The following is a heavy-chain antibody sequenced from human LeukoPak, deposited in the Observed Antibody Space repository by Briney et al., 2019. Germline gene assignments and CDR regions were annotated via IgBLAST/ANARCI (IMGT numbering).Heavy chain of an antibody. CDR1: GFTLSSLW. V-gene: IGHV3-7*01. CDR3: ARGGYTPSYFWVY. D-gene: IGHD3-16*01. CDR2: IKQDGSEK. Sequence: GGSLRLSCAASGFTLSSLWMTWVRQAPGEGVECVATIKQDGSEKYYMDYVNGLFTISRENAKNSLYLQMNSLRAEDTAVYRCARGGYTPSYFWVYWGQGTLVTVSS. J-gene: IGHJ4*02.